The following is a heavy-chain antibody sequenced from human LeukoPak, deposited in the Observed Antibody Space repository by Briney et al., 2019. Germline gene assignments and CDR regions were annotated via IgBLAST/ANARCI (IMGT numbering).Heavy chain of an antibody. V-gene: IGHV3-53*01. D-gene: IGHD1-26*01. CDR2: IYTGGRT. Sequence: PGGSLRLSCAASGFTVSSTYMNWVRQAPGKGLEWVSVIYTGGRTYYADSVKGRFTISRDNSKNTVYLQMNSLRADDTAVYYCARDIGIDAFDIWGQGTMVTVSS. J-gene: IGHJ3*02. CDR3: ARDIGIDAFDI. CDR1: GFTVSSTY.